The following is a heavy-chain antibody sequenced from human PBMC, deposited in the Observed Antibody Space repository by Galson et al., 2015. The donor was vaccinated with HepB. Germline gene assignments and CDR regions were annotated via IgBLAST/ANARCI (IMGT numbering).Heavy chain of an antibody. CDR2: ISSSSSYI. CDR3: ARIAMSDAFDI. CDR1: GFTFSSYS. D-gene: IGHD6-13*01. Sequence: SLRLSCAASGFTFSSYSMNWVRQAPGKGLEWVSSISSSSSYIYYADSVKGRFTISRDNAKNSLYLQMNSLRAEDTAVYYCARIAMSDAFDIWGQGTMVTVSS. V-gene: IGHV3-21*01. J-gene: IGHJ3*02.